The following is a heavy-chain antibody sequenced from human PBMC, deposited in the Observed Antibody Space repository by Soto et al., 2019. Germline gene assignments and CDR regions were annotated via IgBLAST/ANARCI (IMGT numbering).Heavy chain of an antibody. V-gene: IGHV3-23*01. CDR1: GFTFSSYA. D-gene: IGHD3-16*01. J-gene: IGHJ4*02. CDR3: AKDGVPVPGGLHDY. CDR2: ISGSGGST. Sequence: GGSLRLSCAASGFTFSSYAMSWVRQAPGKGLEWVSAISGSGGSTYYADSVKGRFTISRDNSKNTLYLHMNSLRAEDTAVYYCAKDGVPVPGGLHDYWGQGTLVTVSS.